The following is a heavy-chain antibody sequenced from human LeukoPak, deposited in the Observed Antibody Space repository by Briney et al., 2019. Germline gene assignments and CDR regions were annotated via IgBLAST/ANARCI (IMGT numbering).Heavy chain of an antibody. V-gene: IGHV3-74*01. D-gene: IGHD4-23*01. Sequence: PGGSLRLSCAASGFTFSSYDMSWVRQAPGKGLEWVSRINSDGGSTSYADSVKGRFTISRDNAKSTLYLQMNSLRAEDTAVYYCTRYDFRGNSFLSFEPWGQGTLVTVSA. J-gene: IGHJ5*02. CDR2: INSDGGST. CDR3: TRYDFRGNSFLSFEP. CDR1: GFTFSSYD.